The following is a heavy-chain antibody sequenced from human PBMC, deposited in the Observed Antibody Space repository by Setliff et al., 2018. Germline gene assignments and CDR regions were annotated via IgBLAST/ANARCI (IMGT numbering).Heavy chain of an antibody. CDR1: GGSISSHY. D-gene: IGHD3-10*01. Sequence: SETLSLTCTVSGGSISSHYWSWIRQPPGKGLEWIGYFYHSGSMNYNPSLKGRVTMSVDTSNNQLSLKLTSVSAADTAVYYCARAYYYGSGNSHKYYMDVWGKGTAVTVSS. V-gene: IGHV4-4*09. CDR2: FYHSGSM. CDR3: ARAYYYGSGNSHKYYMDV. J-gene: IGHJ6*03.